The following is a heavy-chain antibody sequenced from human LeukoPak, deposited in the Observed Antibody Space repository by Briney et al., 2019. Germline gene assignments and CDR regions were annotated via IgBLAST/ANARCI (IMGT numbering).Heavy chain of an antibody. Sequence: GGSLRLSCAASGFTFSSYGMHWVRQAPGKGLEWVAVISYDGSNKYYADSVKGRFTISRDNSKNTLYLQMNSLRAEDTAVYYCARGYGSSGYYSDYFDYWGQGTLVTVSS. CDR3: ARGYGSSGYYSDYFDY. D-gene: IGHD3-22*01. J-gene: IGHJ4*02. CDR1: GFTFSSYG. CDR2: ISYDGSNK. V-gene: IGHV3-30*03.